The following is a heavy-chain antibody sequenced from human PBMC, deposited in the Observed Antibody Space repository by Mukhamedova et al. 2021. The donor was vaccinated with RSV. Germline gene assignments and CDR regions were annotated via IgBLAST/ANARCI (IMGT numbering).Heavy chain of an antibody. CDR3: ARDDSMVKRCSRTSCPFDY. V-gene: IGHV3-49*02. Sequence: VPGKGLEWVGFIRSKAYGGTTEYAASVKDRFSISRDDSKNIAYLQMSSLKIEDTAVYYCARDDSMVKRCSRTSCPFDYWGQGTLV. J-gene: IGHJ4*02. D-gene: IGHD2-2*01. CDR2: IRSKAYGGTT.